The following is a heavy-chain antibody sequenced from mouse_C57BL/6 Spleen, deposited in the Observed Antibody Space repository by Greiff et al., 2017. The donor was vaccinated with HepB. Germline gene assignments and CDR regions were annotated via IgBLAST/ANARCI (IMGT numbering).Heavy chain of an antibody. V-gene: IGHV1-81*01. CDR2: IYPRSGNT. CDR1: GYTFTSYG. J-gene: IGHJ2*01. CDR3: ARMGRGDFDY. Sequence: VKLVESGAELARPGASVKLSCKASGYTFTSYGISWVKQRTGQGLEWIGEIYPRSGNTYYNEKFKGKATLTADKSSSTAYMELRSLTSEDSAVYFCARMGRGDFDYWGQGTTLTVSS.